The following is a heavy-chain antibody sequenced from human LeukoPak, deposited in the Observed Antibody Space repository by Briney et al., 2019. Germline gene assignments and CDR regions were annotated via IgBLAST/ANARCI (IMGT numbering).Heavy chain of an antibody. CDR2: ISSGGMWI. V-gene: IGHV3-21*01. Sequence: GGSLRLSCAASGFTFSTYSMNWVRQAPGKGLEWLSSISSGGMWIYYADSLKGRFTISRDNAKNSLYLQMKSLRVEDTAVYYCVKVSLNMVNDAFDIWGQGTMVSVSS. CDR3: VKVSLNMVNDAFDI. D-gene: IGHD2-21*01. J-gene: IGHJ3*02. CDR1: GFTFSTYS.